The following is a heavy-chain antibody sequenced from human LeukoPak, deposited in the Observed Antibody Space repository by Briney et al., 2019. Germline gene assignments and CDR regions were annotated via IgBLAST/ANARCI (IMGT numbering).Heavy chain of an antibody. V-gene: IGHV4-34*01. CDR1: GGSFSGYY. CDR2: INHSGST. Sequence: SETLSLTCAVYGGSFSGYYRSWIRQPPGKGLEWIGEINHSGSTNYNPSLKCRVTISVDTSKNQFSLKLSSVTAADTAVYYCARSSGSYYPWGQGTLVTVSS. CDR3: ARSSGSYYP. J-gene: IGHJ5*02. D-gene: IGHD1-26*01.